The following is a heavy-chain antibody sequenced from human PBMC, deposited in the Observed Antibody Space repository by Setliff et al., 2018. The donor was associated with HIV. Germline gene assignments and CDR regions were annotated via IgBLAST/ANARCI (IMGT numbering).Heavy chain of an antibody. V-gene: IGHV1-69*10. CDR3: ARNLVVVAPTVDYFGMDV. Sequence: SVKVSCKASGGTFSSHAITWVRQAPGQGLEWMGEAIPILRVARYAQRFQDRVSITADKSSTTSYMELSSLKSEDTAVYYCARNLVVVAPTVDYFGMDVWGQGTTVTVSS. J-gene: IGHJ6*02. CDR2: AIPILRVA. D-gene: IGHD2-15*01. CDR1: GGTFSSHA.